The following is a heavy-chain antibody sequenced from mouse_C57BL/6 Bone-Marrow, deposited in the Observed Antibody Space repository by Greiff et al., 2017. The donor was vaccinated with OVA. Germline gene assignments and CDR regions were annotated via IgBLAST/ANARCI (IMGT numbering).Heavy chain of an antibody. D-gene: IGHD1-1*01. CDR2: ISSGGDYI. V-gene: IGHV5-9-1*02. Sequence: EVQLQESGEGLVKPGGSLKLSCAASGFTFSSYAMSWVRQTPEKRLEWVAYISSGGDYIYYADTVKGRFTISRDNARNTLYLQMSSLKSEDTAMYYCTRVLSITTVVATGVDYWGQGTTLTVSS. J-gene: IGHJ2*01. CDR1: GFTFSSYA. CDR3: TRVLSITTVVATGVDY.